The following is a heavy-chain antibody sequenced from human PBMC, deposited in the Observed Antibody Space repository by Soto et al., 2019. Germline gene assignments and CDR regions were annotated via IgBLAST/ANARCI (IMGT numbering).Heavy chain of an antibody. CDR3: AKAALITMIVPGCFDY. J-gene: IGHJ4*02. CDR1: GFTFSSYA. D-gene: IGHD3-22*01. V-gene: IGHV3-23*01. Sequence: PGGSLRLSCAASGFTFSSYAMSWVRQAPGKGLEWVSAISGSGGSTYYADSVKGRFTISRDNSKNTLYLQMNSLRAEDTAVYYCAKAALITMIVPGCFDYWGQGTLVTVSS. CDR2: ISGSGGST.